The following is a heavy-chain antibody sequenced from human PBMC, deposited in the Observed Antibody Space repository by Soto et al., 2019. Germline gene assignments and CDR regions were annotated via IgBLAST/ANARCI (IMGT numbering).Heavy chain of an antibody. Sequence: SETLCITCAFYVGSFSGYYWSWIRQPPGRGLEWIGEINHSGSTNYNPSLKSRVTISVDTSKNQFSLKLSSVTAADTAVYYCGRLRNYYDSSGYYYYYYYGMDVWGQGTPVTISS. CDR1: VGSFSGYY. CDR2: INHSGST. J-gene: IGHJ6*01. V-gene: IGHV4-34*01. CDR3: GRLRNYYDSSGYYYYYYYGMDV. D-gene: IGHD3-22*01.